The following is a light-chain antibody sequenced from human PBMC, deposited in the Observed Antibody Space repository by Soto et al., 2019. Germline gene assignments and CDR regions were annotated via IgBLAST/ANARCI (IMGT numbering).Light chain of an antibody. CDR3: QQRANWPHT. Sequence: EIVSTQSPATLSLSPGERAALSCRTSQAISSYLAWYQQKPGQAPRLLIYNGSQRATGIPARFSGSGSGTDFTLTISSLESEDFAVYYCQQRANWPHTFGQGTKLEIK. CDR1: QAISSY. J-gene: IGKJ2*01. V-gene: IGKV3D-11*01. CDR2: NGS.